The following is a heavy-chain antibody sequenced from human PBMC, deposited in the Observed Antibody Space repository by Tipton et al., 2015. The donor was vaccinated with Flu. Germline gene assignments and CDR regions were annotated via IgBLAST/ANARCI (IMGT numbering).Heavy chain of an antibody. Sequence: TLSLTCTVSGAFFTSYYWNWIRQPPGKGLEWIGYIYNSQYTKYNPSLKSRVTISVDTSKKQFSLQLRSVTAADTAVYYCARDPSLGMPDYFDYWGQGTPVTASS. V-gene: IGHV4-59*12. D-gene: IGHD2-2*01. CDR1: GAFFTSYY. J-gene: IGHJ4*02. CDR3: ARDPSLGMPDYFDY. CDR2: IYNSQYT.